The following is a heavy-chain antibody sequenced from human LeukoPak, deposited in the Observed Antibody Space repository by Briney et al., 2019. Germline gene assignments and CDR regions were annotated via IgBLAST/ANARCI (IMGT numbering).Heavy chain of an antibody. CDR2: IWYDGSNK. V-gene: IGHV3-33*01. Sequence: GGSLRLSCAASGFTFSSYGMHWVRQAPGKGLEWVAVIWYDGSNKYYADSVKGRYTISRDNSKNTLYLQMNSLRAEDTAVYYCARDKVGGSYPENAFDIWGQGTMVTVSS. J-gene: IGHJ3*02. D-gene: IGHD1-26*01. CDR3: ARDKVGGSYPENAFDI. CDR1: GFTFSSYG.